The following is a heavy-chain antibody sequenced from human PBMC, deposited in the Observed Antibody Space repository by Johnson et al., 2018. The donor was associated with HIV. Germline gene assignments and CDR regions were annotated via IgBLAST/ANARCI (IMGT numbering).Heavy chain of an antibody. V-gene: IGHV3-66*02. Sequence: VQLVESGGGLIQPGGSLRLSCSVSGFTVNTNFMSWVRQAPGKGLEWVSVLYRGGSTYYADSVKGRFTFSRDNSKNTLYLHMTSLRPEDTSIYYCAKDDNLGVWYSDAFDVWGQGTVVTVSS. J-gene: IGHJ3*01. CDR1: GFTVNTNF. CDR3: AKDDNLGVWYSDAFDV. CDR2: LYRGGST. D-gene: IGHD6-19*01.